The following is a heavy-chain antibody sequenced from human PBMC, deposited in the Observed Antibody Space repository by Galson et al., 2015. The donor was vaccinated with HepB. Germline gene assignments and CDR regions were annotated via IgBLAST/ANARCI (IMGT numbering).Heavy chain of an antibody. D-gene: IGHD4-17*01. CDR1: GYTFTGYY. CDR3: ARGRSVTVTTFLYNWFDP. Sequence: SVKVSCKASGYTFTGYYMRWVRQAPGQGLEWMGWINPNSGGTNYAQKFQGWVTMTRDTSISTAYMELSRLRSDDTAVYYCARGRSVTVTTFLYNWFDPWGQGTLVTVSS. CDR2: INPNSGGT. V-gene: IGHV1-2*04. J-gene: IGHJ5*02.